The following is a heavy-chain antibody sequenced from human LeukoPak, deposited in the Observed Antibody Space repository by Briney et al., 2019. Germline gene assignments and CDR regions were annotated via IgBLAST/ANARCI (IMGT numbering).Heavy chain of an antibody. D-gene: IGHD2-21*02. V-gene: IGHV3-23*01. CDR1: GFTFNSYA. Sequence: PGGSLRLSCAASGFTFNSYAMTWVRQAPGKGLEWVSGISGGGGSTYYTDSVKGRFTSSRDNSKSTLYLQMNSLRAEDTAVYYCAKDLTDYHYYYIDVWGKGTTVTVSS. CDR3: AKDLTDYHYYYIDV. CDR2: ISGGGGST. J-gene: IGHJ6*03.